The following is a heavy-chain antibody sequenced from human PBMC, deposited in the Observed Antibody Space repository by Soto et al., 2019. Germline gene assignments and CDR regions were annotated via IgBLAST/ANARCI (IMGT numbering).Heavy chain of an antibody. CDR3: ARGVATIGGKGPRFDY. J-gene: IGHJ4*02. V-gene: IGHV3-15*07. Sequence: PGGSLRLSCAASGFTFSNAWMNWVRQAPGKGLEWVTRIKSKTDGGTTDYAAPVKGRFTISRDDSKNTLFLQMNSLKTEDTAVYYCARGVATIGGKGPRFDYWGQGTLVTVSS. CDR1: GFTFSNAW. D-gene: IGHD5-12*01. CDR2: IKSKTDGGTT.